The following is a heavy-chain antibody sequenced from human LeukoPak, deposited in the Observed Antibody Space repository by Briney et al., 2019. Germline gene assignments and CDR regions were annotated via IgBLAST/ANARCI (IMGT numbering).Heavy chain of an antibody. D-gene: IGHD6-13*01. V-gene: IGHV1-8*01. CDR1: GYTFTGYD. CDR3: ARIAAAGNRRLNY. CDR2: MNPNSGNT. J-gene: IGHJ4*02. Sequence: ASVKVSCKASGYTFTGYDINWVRQATGQGLEWMGWMNPNSGNTGYAQKFQGRITMTRNTSISTAYMELSSLTSEDTAVYYCARIAAAGNRRLNYWGQGTLATVSS.